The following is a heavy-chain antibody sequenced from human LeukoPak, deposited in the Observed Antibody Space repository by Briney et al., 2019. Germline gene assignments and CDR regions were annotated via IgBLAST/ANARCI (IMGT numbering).Heavy chain of an antibody. CDR1: GYTFTSYD. CDR2: MNPNSGNT. D-gene: IGHD3-10*01. Sequence: VASVKVSCKASGYTFTSYDINWVRQATGQGLEWMGWMNPNSGNTGYAQKFQGRVTMTRNTSISTAYMELSSLRSEDTAVYYCAREAYYYGSGSHRWFDPWGQGTLVTVSS. J-gene: IGHJ5*02. V-gene: IGHV1-8*01. CDR3: AREAYYYGSGSHRWFDP.